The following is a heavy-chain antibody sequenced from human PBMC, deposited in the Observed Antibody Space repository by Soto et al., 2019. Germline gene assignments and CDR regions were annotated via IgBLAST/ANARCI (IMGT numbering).Heavy chain of an antibody. CDR2: ISYDGSNK. V-gene: IGHV3-30-3*01. Sequence: QVQLVESGGGVVQPGRSLRLSCAASGFTFSSYAMQWVRQAPGKGLEWVAVISYDGSNKYYADSVKGRFTISRDNSKNTLYLQMNSLRAEDTAVYYCARGGLYYYYYGRGVWGQGTTVSVSS. CDR3: ARGGLYYYYYGRGV. J-gene: IGHJ6*02. CDR1: GFTFSSYA.